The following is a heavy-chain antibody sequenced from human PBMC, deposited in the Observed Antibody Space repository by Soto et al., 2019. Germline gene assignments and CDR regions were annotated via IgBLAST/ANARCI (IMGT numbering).Heavy chain of an antibody. D-gene: IGHD2-2*01. Sequence: GGSLRLSCSASGFTFSSYAMHWVRQAPGKGLEYVSAISSNGGSTYYADSVKGRFTISRDNSKNTLYLQMSSLRAEDTAVYYCVKDLAPERYPQEHCSSTSCYPLFDYWGQGTLVTVSS. J-gene: IGHJ4*02. CDR1: GFTFSSYA. CDR3: VKDLAPERYPQEHCSSTSCYPLFDY. V-gene: IGHV3-64D*08. CDR2: ISSNGGST.